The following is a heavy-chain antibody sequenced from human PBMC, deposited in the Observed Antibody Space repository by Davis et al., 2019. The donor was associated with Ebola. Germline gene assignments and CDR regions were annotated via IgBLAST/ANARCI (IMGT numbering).Heavy chain of an antibody. Sequence: GESLKISCAASGFTFSSYAMSWVRQAPGKGLEWVSAISGSGGSTYYADSVKGRFTISRDNSKNTLYLQMNSLRAEDTAVYYCAREYYYDSSGYCTYWGQGTLVTVSS. CDR3: AREYYYDSSGYCTY. CDR2: ISGSGGST. V-gene: IGHV3-23*01. J-gene: IGHJ4*02. CDR1: GFTFSSYA. D-gene: IGHD3-22*01.